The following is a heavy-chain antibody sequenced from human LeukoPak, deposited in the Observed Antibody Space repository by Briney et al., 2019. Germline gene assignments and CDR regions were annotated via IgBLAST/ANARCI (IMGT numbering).Heavy chain of an antibody. CDR1: GLTFSDYY. D-gene: IGHD2-2*01. V-gene: IGHV3-11*01. CDR2: ISSSGSTI. CDR3: ARTGYCSSTSCYDLYYFDY. J-gene: IGHJ4*02. Sequence: GGSLRLSCAASGLTFSDYYMSWIRQAPGKGLEWVSYISSSGSTIYYADSVKGRFTISRDNAKNSLYLQMNSLRAEDTAVYYCARTGYCSSTSCYDLYYFDYWGQGTLVTVSS.